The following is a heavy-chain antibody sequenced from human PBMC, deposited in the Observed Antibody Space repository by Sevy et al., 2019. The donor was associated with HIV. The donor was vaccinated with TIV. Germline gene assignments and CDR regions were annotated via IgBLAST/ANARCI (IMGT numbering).Heavy chain of an antibody. Sequence: GGSLRLSCAASGFTVSNNYMNWVRQAPGKGLEWVSLIYSGGTTHYADSVKSQFTISRDHSKNTLYLQMNSLRAEDTAIYYCARDPPGIAATGGGWGQGTLVTVSS. V-gene: IGHV3-53*01. CDR3: ARDPPGIAATGGG. J-gene: IGHJ4*02. CDR1: GFTVSNNY. CDR2: IYSGGTT. D-gene: IGHD6-13*01.